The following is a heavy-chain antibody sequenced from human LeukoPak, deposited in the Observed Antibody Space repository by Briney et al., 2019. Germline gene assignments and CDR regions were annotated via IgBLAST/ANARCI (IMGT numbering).Heavy chain of an antibody. CDR1: GFTFSSYW. V-gene: IGHV3-7*01. CDR3: ARVDYGGNSGDAFDI. J-gene: IGHJ3*02. D-gene: IGHD4-23*01. CDR2: IKQDGSEK. Sequence: GGSLRLSCAASGFTFSSYWMSWVRQAPGKGLEWVANIKQDGSEKYYVDSVKGRFTISRDNAKNSLYLQMNSLRAEDTAVYYCARVDYGGNSGDAFDIWGQGTMVTVSS.